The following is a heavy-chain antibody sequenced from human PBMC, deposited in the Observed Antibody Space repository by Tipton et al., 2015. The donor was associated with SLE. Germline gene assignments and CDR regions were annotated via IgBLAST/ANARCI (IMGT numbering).Heavy chain of an antibody. CDR2: ISNSGGKV. D-gene: IGHD1-7*01. CDR3: ARIAGELRSYF. V-gene: IGHV3-48*03. CDR1: GFSFSTYE. Sequence: SLRLSCAASGFSFSTYEMNWVRQAPGKGLEWISYISNSGGKVYYADSVKGRFTISRDNAKNSLYLQMNSLRADDTAVYYCARIAGELRSYFWGQGTLVSVSS. J-gene: IGHJ4*02.